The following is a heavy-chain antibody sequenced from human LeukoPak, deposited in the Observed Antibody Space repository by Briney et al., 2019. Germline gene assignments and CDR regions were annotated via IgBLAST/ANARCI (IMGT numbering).Heavy chain of an antibody. CDR3: VRDLDSVAFL. D-gene: IGHD3-3*01. Sequence: QTGGSLRLSCVASGFTFGTYSMNWVRQAPGKGLEWVSYITSSSTNIYYADSVKGRFTISRDNAKNSLYLQMNSLRAEDTAVYYCVRDLDSVAFLWGQGSLVTVSS. CDR2: ITSSSTNI. J-gene: IGHJ4*02. V-gene: IGHV3-48*01. CDR1: GFTFGTYS.